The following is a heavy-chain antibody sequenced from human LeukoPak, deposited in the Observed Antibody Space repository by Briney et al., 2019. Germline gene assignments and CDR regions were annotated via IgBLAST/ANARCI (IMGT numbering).Heavy chain of an antibody. V-gene: IGHV3-64*01. CDR3: ASGQYYDLWSGYCVD. D-gene: IGHD3-3*01. CDR1: GFTFSTYA. CDR2: ININGIGT. J-gene: IGHJ4*02. Sequence: GGSLRLSCAASGFTFSTYAMHWVRQAPGKGLEYVSAININGIGTYYANSVKGRFTISRDNSKNTLYLQMGSLRAEDMGVYYCASGQYYDLWSGYCVDWGQGTLVTVSA.